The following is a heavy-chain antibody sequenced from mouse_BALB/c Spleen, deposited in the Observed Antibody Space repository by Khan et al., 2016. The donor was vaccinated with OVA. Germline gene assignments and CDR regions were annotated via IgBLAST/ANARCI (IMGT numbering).Heavy chain of an antibody. CDR1: GLSLTRNG. CDR2: IWGDGST. Sequence: QVQLKESGPGLVAPSQSLSITCTVSGLSLTRNGVSWVRQPPGKGLEWLGVIWGDGSTNYHTALISRLNINKDNSRNQVFLKLNSLQTDDTATYYFAKAFLLRHFEVWGAGTTVTVSS. J-gene: IGHJ1*01. V-gene: IGHV2-3*01. D-gene: IGHD1-1*01. CDR3: AKAFLLRHFEV.